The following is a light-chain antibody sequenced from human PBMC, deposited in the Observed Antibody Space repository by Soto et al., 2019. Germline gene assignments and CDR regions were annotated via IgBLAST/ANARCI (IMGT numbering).Light chain of an antibody. V-gene: IGKV3-20*01. CDR1: ETVGNY. CDR3: QQYGRSLLT. Sequence: EIVLTQSPGTLSLSPGERATLSCRASETVGNYLAWYQQKPGQAPRLVIFDASNRASGIPDRFSGRGSGTDFSLTISRLEVEEFAVEYGQQYGRSLLTFGGGTKVDIK. J-gene: IGKJ4*01. CDR2: DAS.